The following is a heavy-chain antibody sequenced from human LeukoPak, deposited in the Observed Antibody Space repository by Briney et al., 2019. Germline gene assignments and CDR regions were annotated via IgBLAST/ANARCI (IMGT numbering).Heavy chain of an antibody. V-gene: IGHV4-39*07. CDR2: IYYSGST. CDR3: ARPRLLYGSGPILV. J-gene: IGHJ4*02. D-gene: IGHD3-10*01. Sequence: SETLSLTCIVSGGSISSSSYYWGWIRQPPGKGLEWIGSIYYSGSTYYNPSLKSRVAISVDTSKNQFSLNLTSVTAADTAVYYCARPRLLYGSGPILVWGQGNLVTVSS. CDR1: GGSISSSSYY.